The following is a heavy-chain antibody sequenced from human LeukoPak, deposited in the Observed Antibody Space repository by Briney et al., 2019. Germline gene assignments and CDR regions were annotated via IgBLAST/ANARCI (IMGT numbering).Heavy chain of an antibody. D-gene: IGHD6-13*01. CDR3: AREVGTGAAAGENWFDP. CDR2: INPNSGGT. Sequence: ASVKVSCKASGYTFTGYYMHWVRQAPGQGLEGRGWINPNSGGTNYAQKFQGRVTMTRDTSISTAYMELSRLRSDDTAVYYCAREVGTGAAAGENWFDPWGQGTLVTVSS. CDR1: GYTFTGYY. J-gene: IGHJ5*02. V-gene: IGHV1-2*02.